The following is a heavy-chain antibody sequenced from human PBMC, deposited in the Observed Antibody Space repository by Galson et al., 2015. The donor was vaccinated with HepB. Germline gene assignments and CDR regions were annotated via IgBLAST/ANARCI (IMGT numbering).Heavy chain of an antibody. CDR3: ARGPKYYYDSSGYPFDY. D-gene: IGHD3-22*01. CDR1: GYTFTSYG. CDR2: ISAYNGNT. J-gene: IGHJ4*02. V-gene: IGHV1-18*04. Sequence: SVKVSCKASGYTFTSYGISWVRQAPGQGLEWMGWISAYNGNTNYAQKLQGRVTMTTDTSTSTAYMELRSLRSDDTAVYYCARGPKYYYDSSGYPFDYWGQGTLVTVSS.